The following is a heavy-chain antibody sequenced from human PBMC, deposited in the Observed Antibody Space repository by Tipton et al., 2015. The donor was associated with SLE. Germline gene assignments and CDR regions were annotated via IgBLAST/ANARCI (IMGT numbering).Heavy chain of an antibody. CDR1: GGSLSGYY. V-gene: IGHV4-34*01. J-gene: IGHJ4*02. CDR3: ARDDDSSPY. CDR2: INHSGST. Sequence: QLVQSGGGVVQPGRSLRLSCAVYGGSLSGYYWNWIRQPPGKGLEWIGDINHSGSTKYNPSLKSRVTISVDTSKNQFSLKLSSVTAADTAVYYCARDDDSSPYWGQGTLVTVSS. D-gene: IGHD6-13*01.